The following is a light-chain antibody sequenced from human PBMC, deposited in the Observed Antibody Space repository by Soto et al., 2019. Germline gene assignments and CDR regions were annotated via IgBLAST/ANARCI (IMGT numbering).Light chain of an antibody. J-gene: IGKJ1*01. Sequence: EIVMTQSPATLSVSPGERATLSCRASQSVSSNLAWYQQKPGQAPRLLIYGASTRATGVPARFSGSGSGTEFTLTISSLQSEYFAFYYCQQYNNWPWTFGQGTKVEIK. V-gene: IGKV3-15*01. CDR3: QQYNNWPWT. CDR1: QSVSSN. CDR2: GAS.